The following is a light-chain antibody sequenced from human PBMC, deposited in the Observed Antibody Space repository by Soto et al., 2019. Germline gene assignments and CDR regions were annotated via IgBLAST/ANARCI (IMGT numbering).Light chain of an antibody. CDR1: NSDVGGYNF. V-gene: IGLV2-14*01. J-gene: IGLJ1*01. CDR2: EVS. CDR3: SSYISSSSLYV. Sequence: QSALTQPASVSGSPGQSITISCTGTNSDVGGYNFVSWYQQHPGKAPKLMIHEVSNRPSGVSNRFSGSKSGNTASLTISGLQAEDEADSYCSSYISSSSLYVFGTGTKLTVL.